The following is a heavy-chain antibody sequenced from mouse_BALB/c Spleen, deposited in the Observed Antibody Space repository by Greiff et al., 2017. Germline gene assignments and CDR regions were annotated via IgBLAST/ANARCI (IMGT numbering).Heavy chain of an antibody. D-gene: IGHD2-3*01. CDR1: GYTFTSYW. Sequence: LQQPGSELVRPGASVKLSCKASGYTFTSYWMHWVKQRPGQGLEWIGNIYPGSGSTNYDEKFKSKATLTVDTSSSTAYMQLSSLTSEDSAVYYCTIYDGYLSAMDYWGQGTSVTVSS. V-gene: IGHV1S22*01. CDR3: TIYDGYLSAMDY. J-gene: IGHJ4*01. CDR2: IYPGSGST.